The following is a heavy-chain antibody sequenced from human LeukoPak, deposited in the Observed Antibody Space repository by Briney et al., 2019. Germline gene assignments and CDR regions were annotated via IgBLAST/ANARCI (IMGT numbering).Heavy chain of an antibody. V-gene: IGHV3-30*18. D-gene: IGHD1-14*01. J-gene: IGHJ6*02. CDR2: MSYDGSNK. CDR1: GFTLSSYG. CDR3: AKDLGGIDYYGMDV. Sequence: GGSLRLSCAASGFTLSSYGMHWVRQAPGKGLEWVAVMSYDGSNKYYADSVKGRFTISRDNSKHALYLQMNSLRAEDTAVYYCAKDLGGIDYYGMDVWGQGTTVTVSS.